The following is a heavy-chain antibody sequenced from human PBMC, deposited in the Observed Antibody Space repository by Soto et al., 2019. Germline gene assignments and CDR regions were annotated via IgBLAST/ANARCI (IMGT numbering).Heavy chain of an antibody. J-gene: IGHJ4*02. CDR1: GGSISSYY. Sequence: ETLSLTCTVSGGSISSYYWSWIRQPPGKGMEWIGYIYYSGSTNYNPSLKSRVTISVDTSNNQFSLKLSSVTAADTAVYYCAIWIYGDDVWLYDFYYCGQRTPVTVSA. D-gene: IGHD4-17*01. CDR2: IYYSGST. V-gene: IGHV4-59*01. CDR3: AIWIYGDDVWLYDFYY.